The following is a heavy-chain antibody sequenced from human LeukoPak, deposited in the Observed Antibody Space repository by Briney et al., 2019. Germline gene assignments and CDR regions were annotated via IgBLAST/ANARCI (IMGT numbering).Heavy chain of an antibody. J-gene: IGHJ4*02. Sequence: SETLSLTCTVSRGSISSYYWSWIRQPPGKGLEWIGYIYYSGSTNYNPSLKSRVTISVDTSKNQFSLKLSSVTAADTAVYYCASLAGGDGSNLGAYFDYWGQGTLVTVSS. CDR3: ASLAGGDGSNLGAYFDY. CDR2: IYYSGST. D-gene: IGHD5-24*01. CDR1: RGSISSYY. V-gene: IGHV4-59*01.